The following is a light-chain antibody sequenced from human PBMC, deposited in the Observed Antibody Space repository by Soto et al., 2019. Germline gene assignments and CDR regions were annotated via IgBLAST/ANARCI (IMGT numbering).Light chain of an antibody. Sequence: DIVWTQSPGTLSLSPGERATLSCRASQSVSNSYLAWYQQKPGQATRLLIYGASSRATGIPDRFSGDGSGTDFSLTISRLEPEDFVVYSCQHSGPSPAWTFGQGTKVEVK. J-gene: IGKJ1*01. CDR1: QSVSNSY. V-gene: IGKV3-20*01. CDR2: GAS. CDR3: QHSGPSPAWT.